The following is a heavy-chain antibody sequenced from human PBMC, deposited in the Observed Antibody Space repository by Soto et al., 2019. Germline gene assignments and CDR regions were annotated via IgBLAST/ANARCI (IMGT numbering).Heavy chain of an antibody. D-gene: IGHD6-13*01. J-gene: IGHJ6*02. CDR3: ARDFPTGYSRSWYSNYYYYGMDV. Sequence: GGSLRLSCAASGFTFSSYSMNWVRQAPGKGLEWVSSISSSSSYIYYADSVKGRFTISRDNAKNSLYLQMKSLRAEDTAVYYCARDFPTGYSRSWYSNYYYYGMDVWGQGTTVTVSS. V-gene: IGHV3-21*01. CDR2: ISSSSSYI. CDR1: GFTFSSYS.